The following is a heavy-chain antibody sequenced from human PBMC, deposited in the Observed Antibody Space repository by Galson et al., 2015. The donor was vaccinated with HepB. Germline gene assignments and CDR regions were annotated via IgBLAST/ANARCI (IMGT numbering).Heavy chain of an antibody. CDR2: ITNSGSYV. CDR1: GFAFSSLS. CDR3: ARALVVIDHWYFDL. J-gene: IGHJ2*01. Sequence: SLSLSCAASGFAFSSLSMNWIRQAPGKGLEWTPAITNSGSYVGDADSVWGRFTVSRDNAKNSLYLQMNSLRAEDTAVYYCARALVVIDHWYFDLWGRGTLVTVSS. V-gene: IGHV3-21*01. D-gene: IGHD3-22*01.